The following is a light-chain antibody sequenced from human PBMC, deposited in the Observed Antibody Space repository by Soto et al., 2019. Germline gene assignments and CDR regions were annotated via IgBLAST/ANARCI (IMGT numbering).Light chain of an antibody. J-gene: IGLJ1*01. V-gene: IGLV2-14*01. CDR2: EVS. Sequence: QSVLTQPASVSGSPGQAITTSCSGSSSDVGAHNFVSWYQHHPGKAPKLMIYEVSNRPSGVSNRFSGSKSGNTASLTISGLQAEEEADYYCNSYTSSNTYVFGSETKVTVL. CDR1: SSDVGAHNF. CDR3: NSYTSSNTYV.